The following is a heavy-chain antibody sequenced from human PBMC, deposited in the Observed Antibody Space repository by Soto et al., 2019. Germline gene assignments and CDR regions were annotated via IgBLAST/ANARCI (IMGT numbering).Heavy chain of an antibody. J-gene: IGHJ5*02. D-gene: IGHD2-21*02. V-gene: IGHV3-23*01. CDR2: ISGSGGST. CDR3: AKDFGGSYCGGDCYEYNWFDP. Sequence: PGGSLRLSCASSGFTFSSYAMSWVRQAPGKGLEWVSAISGSGGSTYYADSVKGRFTISRDNSKNTLYLQMNSLRAEDTAVYYCAKDFGGSYCGGDCYEYNWFDPWGQGTLVTVSS. CDR1: GFTFSSYA.